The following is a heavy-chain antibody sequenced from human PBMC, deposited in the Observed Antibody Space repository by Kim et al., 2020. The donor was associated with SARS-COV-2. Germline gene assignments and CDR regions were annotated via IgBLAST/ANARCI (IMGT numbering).Heavy chain of an antibody. CDR1: GGSFSGYY. J-gene: IGHJ5*02. Sequence: SETLSLTCAVYGGSFSGYYWSWIRQPPGKGLEWIGEINHSGSTNYNPSLKSRVTISVDTSKNQFSLKLSSVTAADTAVYYCARGWTNYYGSGRGSWWFDPWGQGTLVTVSS. CDR2: INHSGST. D-gene: IGHD3-10*01. CDR3: ARGWTNYYGSGRGSWWFDP. V-gene: IGHV4-34*01.